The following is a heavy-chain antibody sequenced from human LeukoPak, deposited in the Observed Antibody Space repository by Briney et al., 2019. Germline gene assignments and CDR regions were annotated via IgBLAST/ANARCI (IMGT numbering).Heavy chain of an antibody. CDR3: ARPRLAGYSYGPFDS. J-gene: IGHJ4*02. CDR1: GGSISRYY. Sequence: SETLSLTCTVSGGSISRYYWSWIRQPPGKGLEWIGYISYSGSTNYNSSLKSRVTMSVDTSKNQFSLKLSSVTAADTAVYYCARPRLAGYSYGPFDSWGQGTLVTVSS. CDR2: ISYSGST. D-gene: IGHD5-18*01. V-gene: IGHV4-59*08.